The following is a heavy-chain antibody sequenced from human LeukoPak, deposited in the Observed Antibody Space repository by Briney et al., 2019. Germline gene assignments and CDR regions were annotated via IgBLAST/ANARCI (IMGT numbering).Heavy chain of an antibody. CDR2: ISSSSSYT. Sequence: GGSLRLSCAASGFTFSDYYMSWIRQAPGKGLEWVSYISSSSSYTNYADSVKGRFTISRDNAKNSLYLQMNSLRAEDTAVYYCARGSFYYYDSSGYYFGDHFDYWGQGTLVTVSS. CDR3: ARGSFYYYDSSGYYFGDHFDY. D-gene: IGHD3-22*01. CDR1: GFTFSDYY. V-gene: IGHV3-11*06. J-gene: IGHJ4*02.